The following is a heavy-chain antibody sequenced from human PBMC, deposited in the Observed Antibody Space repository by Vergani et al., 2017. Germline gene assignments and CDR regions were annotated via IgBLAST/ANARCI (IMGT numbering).Heavy chain of an antibody. V-gene: IGHV5-51*01. CDR1: EYSFGNYW. CDR2: IYPADSAT. D-gene: IGHD1-1*01. J-gene: IGHJ4*02. Sequence: EVELVQSGPEMRKPGESLKISCKGSEYSFGNYWIGWVRQMPGKGLEWMGIIYPADSATRYSPSFQGQVTISADKSISTACLQWDSLKASDTALYYCARHTTYTDSWGQGTLVTVSS. CDR3: ARHTTYTDS.